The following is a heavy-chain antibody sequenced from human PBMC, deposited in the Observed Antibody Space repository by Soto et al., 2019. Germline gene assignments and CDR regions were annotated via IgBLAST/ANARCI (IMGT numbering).Heavy chain of an antibody. J-gene: IGHJ6*03. CDR1: GFTFGDYA. CDR2: IRGTDSGGTA. Sequence: GGSLRLSCAPSGFTFGDYAMSWFRQAPGQGLEWVGFIRGTDSGGTAKYAASLKGRFTISRDDSKSIAYLEVNSLKTEDTAVYFCARGVWGSYRAYNYYMDVWGKGTTVTVSS. V-gene: IGHV3-49*03. CDR3: ARGVWGSYRAYNYYMDV. D-gene: IGHD3-16*02.